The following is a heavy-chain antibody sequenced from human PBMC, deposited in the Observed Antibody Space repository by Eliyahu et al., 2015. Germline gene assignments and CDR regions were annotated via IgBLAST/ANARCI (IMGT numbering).Heavy chain of an antibody. CDR3: ARVQASAMAQYFDY. Sequence: EVQLVXSGGGLVKPGGSXXLXXAASGFPFSNYNMNWVRQAPGKGLEWVSSISSSSSYXYFADSVKGRFTISRDNAKNSLFLQVNSLRAEDTAVYYCARVQASAMAQYFDYWGQGTLVTVSS. J-gene: IGHJ4*02. CDR1: GFPFSNYN. CDR2: ISSSSSYX. D-gene: IGHD5-18*01. V-gene: IGHV3-21*01.